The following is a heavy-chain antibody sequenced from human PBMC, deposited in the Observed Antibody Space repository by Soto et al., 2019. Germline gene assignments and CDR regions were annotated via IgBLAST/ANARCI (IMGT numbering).Heavy chain of an antibody. D-gene: IGHD4-17*01. CDR1: GYTFTSYA. J-gene: IGHJ6*02. Sequence: ASVKLSSEASGYTFTSYARHWVRQDPGQRLEWMGWINAGNGNTKYSQKFQGRVTITRDTSASTAYMELSSLRSEDTAVYYCARDSGLRYYYYGMDVWGQGTTVTVSS. CDR2: INAGNGNT. CDR3: ARDSGLRYYYYGMDV. V-gene: IGHV1-3*01.